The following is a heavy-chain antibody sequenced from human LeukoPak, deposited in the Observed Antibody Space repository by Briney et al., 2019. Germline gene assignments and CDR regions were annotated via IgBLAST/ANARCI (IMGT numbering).Heavy chain of an antibody. CDR1: GYSFTDYY. V-gene: IGHV1-2*02. CDR3: ARADRLHGGPFLIGP. Sequence: ASVKVSCKTSGYSFTDYYMHWVRQAPGQGLEWMGWINPNSGGTSSAQKFQGRVTMTRDTSITTVYMEMSWLTSDDTGIYYCARADRLHGGPFLIGPWGQGTLVTVSS. J-gene: IGHJ5*02. CDR2: INPNSGGT. D-gene: IGHD2-21*01.